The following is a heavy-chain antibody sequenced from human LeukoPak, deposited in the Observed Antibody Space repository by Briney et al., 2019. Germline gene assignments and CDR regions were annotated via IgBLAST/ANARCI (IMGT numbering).Heavy chain of an antibody. CDR1: GGSFSGNY. CDR2: INHSGST. V-gene: IGHV4-34*01. J-gene: IGHJ4*02. Sequence: PSETLSLTCAVYGGSFSGNYWSWIRQPPGKGLGWIGEINHSGSTNYNPSLKSRVTISVDTSKNQFSLKLSSVTAADTAVYYCARGLRITIFGVAYFDYWGQGTLVTVSS. D-gene: IGHD3-3*01. CDR3: ARGLRITIFGVAYFDY.